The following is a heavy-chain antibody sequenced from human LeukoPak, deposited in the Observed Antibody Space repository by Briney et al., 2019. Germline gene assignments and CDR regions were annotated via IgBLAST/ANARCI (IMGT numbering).Heavy chain of an antibody. V-gene: IGHV4-39*01. Sequence: SETLSLTCTVSGGSISSSSYYWGWIRQPPGKGLEWIGSIYYSGSTYYNPSLKSRVTISVDTSKNQFSLKLSSVTAADTAVYCCARHRPSYSSSWWWLDPWGQGTLVTVSS. J-gene: IGHJ5*02. CDR2: IYYSGST. CDR3: ARHRPSYSSSWWWLDP. CDR1: GGSISSSSYY. D-gene: IGHD6-13*01.